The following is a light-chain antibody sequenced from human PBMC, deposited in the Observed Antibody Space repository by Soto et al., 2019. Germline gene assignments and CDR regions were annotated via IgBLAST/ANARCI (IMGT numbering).Light chain of an antibody. CDR3: QQRSNRPLT. J-gene: IGKJ5*01. V-gene: IGKV3-15*01. CDR1: QSVSSN. Sequence: EIVMTQSPATLSVSPGERVAVSCRASQSVSSNLAWYQQKPGQAPRLLIFGASTRATGIPARFSGSGSGTEFTLTISSLQSEDFAVYYCQQRSNRPLTFGQGTRLEIK. CDR2: GAS.